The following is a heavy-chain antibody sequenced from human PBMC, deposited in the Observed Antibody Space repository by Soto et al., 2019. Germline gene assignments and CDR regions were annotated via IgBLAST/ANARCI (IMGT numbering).Heavy chain of an antibody. V-gene: IGHV3-73*01. CDR2: IRSKANSYAT. Sequence: EVQLVESGGGLVQPGGSLKLSCAASGFTFSGSAMHWVRQASGKGLEWVGRIRSKANSYATAYAASVKGRFTISRDDSKITAYLQMNSLKTEDTAVYYCTRRDYDYIWGSYPHDAFDIWGQGTMVTVSS. CDR3: TRRDYDYIWGSYPHDAFDI. D-gene: IGHD3-16*02. J-gene: IGHJ3*02. CDR1: GFTFSGSA.